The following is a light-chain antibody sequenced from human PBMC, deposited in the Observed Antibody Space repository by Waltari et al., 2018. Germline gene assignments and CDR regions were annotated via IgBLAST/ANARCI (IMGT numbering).Light chain of an antibody. CDR1: QTFRSHY. V-gene: IGKV3-20*01. CDR3: QHYDSRPFT. Sequence: EIVLTQSPGTLSLSPGERATLSCRASQTFRSHYLAVYRQKPGQAPRLLSYGVSTRASGIPDRFSGSGSGTDFSLTISRLEPEDFAVYYCQHYDSRPFTFGPGTKVDLK. CDR2: GVS. J-gene: IGKJ3*01.